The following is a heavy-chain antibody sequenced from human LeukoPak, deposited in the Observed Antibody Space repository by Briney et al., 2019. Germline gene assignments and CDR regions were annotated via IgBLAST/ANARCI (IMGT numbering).Heavy chain of an antibody. CDR2: INPSGGST. CDR3: ARPGYSGSYYHAFDI. D-gene: IGHD1-26*01. V-gene: IGHV1-46*01. Sequence: ASVKVSCKASGYTFTSYDMHWVRQAPGQGLEWMGIINPSGGSTSYAQKFQGRVTMTRDTSTSTVYMELSSLRSEDTAVYYCARPGYSGSYYHAFDIWGQGTMVTVSS. J-gene: IGHJ3*02. CDR1: GYTFTSYD.